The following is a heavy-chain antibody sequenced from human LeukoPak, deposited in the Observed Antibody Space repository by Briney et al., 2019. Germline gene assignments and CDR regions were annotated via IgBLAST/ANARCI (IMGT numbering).Heavy chain of an antibody. CDR2: IYYSGST. D-gene: IGHD2-21*02. Sequence: SETLSLTCTVSGGSISSYYWSWIRQPPGKGLEWIGYIYYSGSTNYNPSLKSRVTISVDTSKNQFSLKLSSVTAADTAVYYCARGPAYCGGDCYFSYWGQGTLVTVPS. V-gene: IGHV4-59*01. J-gene: IGHJ4*02. CDR1: GGSISSYY. CDR3: ARGPAYCGGDCYFSY.